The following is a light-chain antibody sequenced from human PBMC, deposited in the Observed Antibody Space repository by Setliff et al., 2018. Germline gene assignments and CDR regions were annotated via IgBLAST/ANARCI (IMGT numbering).Light chain of an antibody. CDR2: DVT. J-gene: IGLJ1*01. V-gene: IGLV2-8*01. CDR1: SIDVSGYNY. Sequence: QSALTQPPSASGSPGQSVTISFAGTSIDVSGYNYVSWYQQHPGKAPQLIIYDVTKRPSGVPDRFSGSKSGNTASLTVSGLQADDEADYYCSSYAGSNNFVFGTGTKVTVL. CDR3: SSYAGSNNFV.